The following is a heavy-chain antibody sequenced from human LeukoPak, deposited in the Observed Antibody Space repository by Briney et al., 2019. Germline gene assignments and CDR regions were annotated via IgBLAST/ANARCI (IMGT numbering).Heavy chain of an antibody. D-gene: IGHD5-18*01. CDR2: IYTSGST. V-gene: IGHV4-4*07. CDR1: GGSISSYY. Sequence: SETLSLTCTVSGGSISSYYWSWIRQPAGKGLEWIGHIYTSGSTNYNPSLKSRVTMSVDTSRNHFSLKLSSVTAADTAVYYCASVDTAMFGFWGQGTLVTVSS. CDR3: ASVDTAMFGF. J-gene: IGHJ4*02.